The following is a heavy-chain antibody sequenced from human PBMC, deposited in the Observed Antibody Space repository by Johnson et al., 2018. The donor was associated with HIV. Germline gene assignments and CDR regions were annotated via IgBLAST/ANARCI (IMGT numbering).Heavy chain of an antibody. CDR1: GFTFSSYG. V-gene: IGHV3-33*01. CDR3: ARDRVITFGGVIGRGAFDI. Sequence: QVQLVESGGGVVQPGRSLRLSCAASGFTFSSYGMHWVRQAPGKGLAWVAVIWYDGSNKYYADSMTGRFTISRDNSKNTLYLQMNSLRAEDTAVYYCARDRVITFGGVIGRGAFDIWGQGTMVTVS. D-gene: IGHD3-16*02. CDR2: IWYDGSNK. J-gene: IGHJ3*02.